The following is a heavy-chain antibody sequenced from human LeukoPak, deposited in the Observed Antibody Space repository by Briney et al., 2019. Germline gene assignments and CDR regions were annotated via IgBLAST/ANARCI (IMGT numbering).Heavy chain of an antibody. CDR3: ARGLAAGKFDP. CDR2: IYYSGST. V-gene: IGHV4-31*03. D-gene: IGHD6-13*01. CDR1: GGSISSGGYY. J-gene: IGHJ5*02. Sequence: SETLSLTCTVSGGSISSGGYYWSWIRQHPGKGLEWVGYIYYSGSTYYNPSLKSRVTISVDTSKNQFSLKLSSVTAADTAVYYCARGLAAGKFDPRGQGTLVTVSS.